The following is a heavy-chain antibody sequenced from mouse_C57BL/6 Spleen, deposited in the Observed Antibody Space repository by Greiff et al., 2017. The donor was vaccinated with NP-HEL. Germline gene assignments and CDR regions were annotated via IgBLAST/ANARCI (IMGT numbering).Heavy chain of an antibody. Sequence: VQLQQPGAELVMPGASVKLSCKASGYTFTSYWMHWVKQRPGQGLEWIGEIDPSDSYTNYNQKFKGKSTLTVDKSSSTAYMQLSSLTSEDSAVYYCARRVLPLYAMDYWGQGTSVTVSS. CDR3: ARRVLPLYAMDY. D-gene: IGHD2-10*01. CDR2: IDPSDSYT. J-gene: IGHJ4*01. CDR1: GYTFTSYW. V-gene: IGHV1-69*01.